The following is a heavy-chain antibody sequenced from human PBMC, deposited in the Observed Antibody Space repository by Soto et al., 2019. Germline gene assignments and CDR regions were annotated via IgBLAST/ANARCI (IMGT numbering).Heavy chain of an antibody. D-gene: IGHD6-13*01. J-gene: IGHJ6*02. CDR2: IIPIFGTA. CDR1: GGTFSSYA. Sequence: ASVKVSCKASGGTFSSYAISWVRQAPGQGLEWMGGIIPIFGTANYAQKFQGRVTITADKSTSTAYMELSSLRSEDTAVYYCARDVQRSSWFDYYYYYGMDVWGRGTTVTVSS. CDR3: ARDVQRSSWFDYYYYYGMDV. V-gene: IGHV1-69*06.